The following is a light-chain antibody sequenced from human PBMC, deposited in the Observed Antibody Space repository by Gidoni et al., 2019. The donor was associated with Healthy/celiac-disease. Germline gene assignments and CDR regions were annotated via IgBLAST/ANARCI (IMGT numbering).Light chain of an antibody. CDR1: SSDVGGYNY. CDR2: DVN. J-gene: IGLJ2*01. CDR3: CSYAGSYTGV. V-gene: IGLV2-11*01. Sequence: QSALTQPRSMSGSPGQSVTISCTGTSSDVGGYNYVSWYQQHPGKAPKLMIYDVNKRPSRVPDRFSGSKSGSTACLTISGLQAEDDADYYCCSYAGSYTGVFGGGTNLTVL.